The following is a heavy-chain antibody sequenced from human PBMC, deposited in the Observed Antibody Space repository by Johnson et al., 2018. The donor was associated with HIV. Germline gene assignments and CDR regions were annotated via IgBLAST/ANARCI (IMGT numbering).Heavy chain of an antibody. D-gene: IGHD3-3*01. Sequence: QVQLVESGGGVVQPGGSLRLSCAASGFTFSSYGMHWVRQAPGKGLEWVAFIRYDGSNKYYADSVKGRFTISRDNSKNTLYLQMHSLRPEDTAVYYCARAYNVWSGENDAFDIWGQGTMVTVSS. CDR3: ARAYNVWSGENDAFDI. CDR1: GFTFSSYG. J-gene: IGHJ3*02. CDR2: IRYDGSNK. V-gene: IGHV3-30*02.